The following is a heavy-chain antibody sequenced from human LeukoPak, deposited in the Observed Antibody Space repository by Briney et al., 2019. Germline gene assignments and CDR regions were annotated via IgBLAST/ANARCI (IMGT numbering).Heavy chain of an antibody. J-gene: IGHJ6*03. CDR1: GYSISSGYY. D-gene: IGHD3-10*01. CDR2: IYYTGST. CDR3: ARGGRRYGSGRNYYMDV. V-gene: IGHV4-38-2*02. Sequence: SETLSLTCTVSGYSISSGYYWGWIRQPPGKGLEWIGSIYYTGSTYYNPSLKSRATISVDTSKNQFSLKLSSVTAADTAVYYCARGGRRYGSGRNYYMDVWGKGTTVTVSS.